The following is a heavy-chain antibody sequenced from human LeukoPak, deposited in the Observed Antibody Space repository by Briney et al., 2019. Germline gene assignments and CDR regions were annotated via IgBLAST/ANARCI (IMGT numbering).Heavy chain of an antibody. CDR2: ISPNSGAT. CDR3: ARDCSGGSCYGEY. Sequence: ASVKVSCKASGYTFTGYYMHWVRQAPGQGPEWMGWISPNSGATNYAQKFQGRVTMTRDTSISTAYMEVSSLRSEDTAVYYCARDCSGGSCYGEYWGQGTLVIVSS. D-gene: IGHD2-15*01. J-gene: IGHJ4*02. V-gene: IGHV1-2*02. CDR1: GYTFTGYY.